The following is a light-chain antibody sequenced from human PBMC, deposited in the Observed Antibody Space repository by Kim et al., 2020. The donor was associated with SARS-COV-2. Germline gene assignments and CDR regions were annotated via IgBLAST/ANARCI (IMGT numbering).Light chain of an antibody. Sequence: SITISCTGTSSDVGAYDYVSCFKQLPGKAPQLVIYDVSFRPSGISNRLSGSKSGNTASLTISGLQTEDEADYFCSSYTGTTTLYVFGTGTKVTVL. CDR1: SSDVGAYDY. V-gene: IGLV2-14*03. CDR3: SSYTGTTTLYV. J-gene: IGLJ1*01. CDR2: DVS.